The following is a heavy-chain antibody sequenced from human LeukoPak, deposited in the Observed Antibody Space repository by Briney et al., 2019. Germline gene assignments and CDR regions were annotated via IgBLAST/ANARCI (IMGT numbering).Heavy chain of an antibody. Sequence: SETLSLTCAVSGGSISSGGYSWSWIRQPPGKGLEWIGYIYYSGSTYYNPSLKSRVTISVDTSKNQFSLKLSSVTAADTAVYYCARHLYGDYANFDFWGQGTLVTVSS. CDR2: IYYSGST. V-gene: IGHV4-30-4*07. CDR3: ARHLYGDYANFDF. CDR1: GGSISSGGYS. D-gene: IGHD4-17*01. J-gene: IGHJ4*02.